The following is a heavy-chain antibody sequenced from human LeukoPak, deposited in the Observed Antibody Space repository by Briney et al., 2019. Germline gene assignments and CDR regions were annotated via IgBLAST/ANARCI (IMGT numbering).Heavy chain of an antibody. V-gene: IGHV3-30*18. CDR3: AKDHCTSTTCYFDY. D-gene: IGHD2-2*01. CDR1: GFTFSSYG. CDR2: ISYDGSNQ. Sequence: PGGSLRPSCAASGFTFSSYGMHWGRQAPGKGLEWVAVISYDGSNQYYADSVKGRFTISRDNSKNTLYLQMNSLRAEDTAVYFCAKDHCTSTTCYFDYWGQGTLVTVSS. J-gene: IGHJ4*02.